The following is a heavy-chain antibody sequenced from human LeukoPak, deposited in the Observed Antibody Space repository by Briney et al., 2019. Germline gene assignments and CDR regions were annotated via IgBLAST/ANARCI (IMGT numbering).Heavy chain of an antibody. J-gene: IGHJ6*03. CDR2: IYISGSA. CDR3: ARQGVTTPYYYMDV. D-gene: IGHD1-14*01. V-gene: IGHV4-61*02. Sequence: SETLSLTCTVSGDSSSNSIYYWSWIRQPAGKGLEWIGRIYISGSANYNPSLKSRVTISVDTSKNQFSLKLSSVTAADTAVYYCARQGVTTPYYYMDVWGKGTTVTVSS. CDR1: GDSSSNSIYY.